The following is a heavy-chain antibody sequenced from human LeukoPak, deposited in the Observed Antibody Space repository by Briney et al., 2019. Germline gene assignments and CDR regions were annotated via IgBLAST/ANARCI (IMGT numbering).Heavy chain of an antibody. Sequence: PGGSLRLSCAASGFTFNTYAMNWVRQAPGKGLEWVSAISGSGDRTYYADSVKGRFTISRDNSKNTLSLQMNSLRAEDTAVYYCAKEQGGSGWSRGLDSWGQGTLVTVSS. D-gene: IGHD6-19*01. V-gene: IGHV3-23*01. J-gene: IGHJ4*02. CDR2: ISGSGDRT. CDR1: GFTFNTYA. CDR3: AKEQGGSGWSRGLDS.